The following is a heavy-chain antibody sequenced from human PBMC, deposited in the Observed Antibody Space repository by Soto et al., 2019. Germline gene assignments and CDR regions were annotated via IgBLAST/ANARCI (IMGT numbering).Heavy chain of an antibody. D-gene: IGHD6-13*01. CDR2: ISGSGGST. Sequence: GGSLRLSCAASGFTFSSYAMSRVRQAPGKGLEWVSAISGSGGSTYYADSVKGRFTISRDNSKNTLYLQMNSLRAEDTAVYYCAKWQQLVRTHWFAPWGQGTLVTVSS. V-gene: IGHV3-23*01. CDR3: AKWQQLVRTHWFAP. J-gene: IGHJ5*02. CDR1: GFTFSSYA.